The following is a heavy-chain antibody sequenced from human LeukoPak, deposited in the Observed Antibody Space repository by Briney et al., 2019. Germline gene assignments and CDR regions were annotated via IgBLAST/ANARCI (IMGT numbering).Heavy chain of an antibody. D-gene: IGHD5-24*01. CDR1: GYTFTGYY. CDR2: INPNSGGT. J-gene: IGHJ4*02. V-gene: IGHV1-2*02. Sequence: ASVKLSCKASGYTFTGYYMHWGRQAPGQGLGWMGWINPNSGGTNYAQKFQGRVTMTRDTSISTAYMELSRLRSDDTAVYYCVKEMATNFDYWGQGTLVTVSS. CDR3: VKEMATNFDY.